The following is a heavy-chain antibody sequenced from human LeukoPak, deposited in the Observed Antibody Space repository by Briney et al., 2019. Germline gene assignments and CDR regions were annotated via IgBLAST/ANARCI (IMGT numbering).Heavy chain of an antibody. CDR2: IYSGGST. CDR1: GFTVSSNY. Sequence: GGSLRLSCAASGFTVSSNYMSWVRQAPGKGLEWVSVIYSGGSTYYADSVKGRFTISRDNSKKTLYLQMNSLRAEDTAVYYCARDGGGYYDRSAGALDIWGQGTMVTVSS. D-gene: IGHD3-22*01. V-gene: IGHV3-53*01. J-gene: IGHJ3*02. CDR3: ARDGGGYYDRSAGALDI.